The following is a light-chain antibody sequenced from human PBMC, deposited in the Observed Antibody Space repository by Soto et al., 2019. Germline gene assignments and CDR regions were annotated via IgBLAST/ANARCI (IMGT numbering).Light chain of an antibody. J-gene: IGLJ2*01. CDR3: SSYGGSNHVV. CDR1: SSDVGGYNY. Sequence: QSALTQHPSASGSPGQSVTISCTGTSSDVGGYNYVSWYQQHPGKAPKLIIYEVSKRTSGVPDHFSGSKSGNTASLTVAGLQADDEADYYCSSYGGSNHVVFGGGTQLTVL. CDR2: EVS. V-gene: IGLV2-8*01.